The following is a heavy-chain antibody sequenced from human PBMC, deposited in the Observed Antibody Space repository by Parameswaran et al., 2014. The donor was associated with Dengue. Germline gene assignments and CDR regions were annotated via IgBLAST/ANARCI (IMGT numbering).Heavy chain of an antibody. V-gene: IGHV3-30*03. D-gene: IGHD3-9*01. CDR3: ARGSPTLYYNKYVDV. Sequence: WIRQPPGKGLEWVARALYDGDDKYNGKSVKGRFTMSRDKSKNRLFLQMNSLTTDDTGLYYCARGSPTLYYNKYVDVWGKGTTVTVSS. CDR2: ALYDGDDK. J-gene: IGHJ6*03.